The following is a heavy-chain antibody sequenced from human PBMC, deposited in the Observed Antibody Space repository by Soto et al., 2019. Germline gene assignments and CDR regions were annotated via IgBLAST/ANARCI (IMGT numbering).Heavy chain of an antibody. Sequence: QVQLVQSGAEVKKPGASVKVSCKASGYTFTSYGITWARQAPGQGLEWMGWISAYNGNTNYAQKLQGRVTMTTDTSTSTAYIELRSLRSDDTAVYYCAVYYYDLGFDYWGQGALVTVSS. V-gene: IGHV1-18*01. CDR3: AVYYYDLGFDY. CDR1: GYTFTSYG. D-gene: IGHD3-22*01. J-gene: IGHJ4*02. CDR2: ISAYNGNT.